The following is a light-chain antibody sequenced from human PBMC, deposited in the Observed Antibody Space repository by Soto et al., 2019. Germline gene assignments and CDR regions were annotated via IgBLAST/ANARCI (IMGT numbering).Light chain of an antibody. CDR1: SSDVGNSNG. V-gene: IGLV2-18*02. J-gene: IGLJ1*01. Sequence: QSVLNQPPSVPGSPGQSVAISCTGTSSDVGNSNGVSWYHQPPGTAPKLIIYDVNNRPSGVPDRFSGSKSGNTASLTISGLQAEDEGDYYCRAYTSSSTYVFGNGTRSPS. CDR2: DVN. CDR3: RAYTSSSTYV.